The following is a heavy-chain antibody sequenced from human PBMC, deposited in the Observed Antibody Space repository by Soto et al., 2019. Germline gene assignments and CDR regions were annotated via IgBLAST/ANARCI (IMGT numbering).Heavy chain of an antibody. CDR2: IIPIFGTA. CDR3: ARPKVTTFPDYYYYGMDV. CDR1: GGTFSSYA. J-gene: IGHJ6*02. D-gene: IGHD4-17*01. V-gene: IGHV1-69*01. Sequence: QVQLVQSGAEVKKPGSSVKVSCKASGGTFSSYAISWVRQAPGQGLEWMGGIIPIFGTANYAQKFQGRVTITADESTSTDYMELSSLRSEDTAVYYCARPKVTTFPDYYYYGMDVWGQGTTVTVSS.